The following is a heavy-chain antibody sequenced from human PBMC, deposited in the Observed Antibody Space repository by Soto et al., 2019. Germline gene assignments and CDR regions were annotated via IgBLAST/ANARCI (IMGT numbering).Heavy chain of an antibody. D-gene: IGHD3-16*01. CDR3: ARETLSYGSALDV. J-gene: IGHJ6*02. Sequence: SCAASGFRFDEYNMHWVRQSPGKGLEWLSLITWNGANTYYADSVKGRFTISRDGTTKSVSLQMTSLKREDTGLYYCARETLSYGSALDVWGQGTTVTVSS. CDR1: GFRFDEYN. V-gene: IGHV3-43*01. CDR2: ITWNGANT.